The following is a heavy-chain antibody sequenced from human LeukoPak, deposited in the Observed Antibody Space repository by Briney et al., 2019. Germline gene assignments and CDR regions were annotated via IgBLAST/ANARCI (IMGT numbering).Heavy chain of an antibody. Sequence: ASVKVSCKASGYTFTGYYMHWVRQAPGQGLEWMGWINPNSGGTNYAQKFQGRVTMTRDTSISTAYMELSRLRSDDMAVYYCARTEPGYCSSTSCQKKAWFDPWGQGTLVTVSS. CDR2: INPNSGGT. CDR3: ARTEPGYCSSTSCQKKAWFDP. V-gene: IGHV1-2*02. CDR1: GYTFTGYY. D-gene: IGHD2-2*01. J-gene: IGHJ5*02.